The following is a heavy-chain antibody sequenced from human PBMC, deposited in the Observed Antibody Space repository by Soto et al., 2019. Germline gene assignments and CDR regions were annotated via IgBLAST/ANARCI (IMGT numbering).Heavy chain of an antibody. CDR1: GFTFSSYA. Sequence: EVQLLESGGGLVQPGGSLSLSCAASGFTFSSYAMSWVRQAPGKGLEWVPAISGSGGSTYYSDSVKGRFTISSDNSKNTLYLQMNSLRAEDTAVYYCAKSLYCSRTCWFDPWGQGTLVTVSS. V-gene: IGHV3-23*01. CDR3: AKSLYCSRTCWFDP. J-gene: IGHJ5*02. D-gene: IGHD2-2*01. CDR2: ISGSGGST.